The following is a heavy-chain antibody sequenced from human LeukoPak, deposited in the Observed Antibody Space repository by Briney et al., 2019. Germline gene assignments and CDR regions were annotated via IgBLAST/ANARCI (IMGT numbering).Heavy chain of an antibody. CDR1: GFTFSSYW. V-gene: IGHV3-7*01. CDR3: ARDHPYDYVWGSYPPGFDP. D-gene: IGHD3-16*02. CDR2: IKQDGSEK. Sequence: SGGSLRLSCAASGFTFSSYWMSWVRQAPGKGLEWVANIKQDGSEKYYVDSVKGRFTISRDNAKNSLYLQMNSLRAEDTAVYYCARDHPYDYVWGSYPPGFDPWGQGTLVTVSS. J-gene: IGHJ5*02.